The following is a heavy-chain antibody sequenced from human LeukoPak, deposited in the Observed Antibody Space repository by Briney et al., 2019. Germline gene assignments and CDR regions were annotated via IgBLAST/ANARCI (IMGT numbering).Heavy chain of an antibody. Sequence: SETLSLTCTVSGGSINSYYWSWIRQPPGRGLEWIGSIHYSGSTSYNPSLRSRVTISVDTSKNQFSLKLSSVTAADTAVYYCARDRSGSYYGPVGAFDIWGQGTMVTVSS. CDR2: IHYSGST. D-gene: IGHD1-26*01. CDR3: ARDRSGSYYGPVGAFDI. CDR1: GGSINSYY. J-gene: IGHJ3*02. V-gene: IGHV4-59*01.